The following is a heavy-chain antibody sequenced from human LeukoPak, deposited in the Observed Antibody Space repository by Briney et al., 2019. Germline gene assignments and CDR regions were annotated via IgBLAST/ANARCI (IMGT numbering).Heavy chain of an antibody. V-gene: IGHV4-59*12. CDR1: GGSISSYY. CDR2: IYYSEST. Sequence: SETLSLTCTVSGGSISSYYWSWIRQPPGKGLEWIGYIYYSESTNYNPSLKSRVTISVDTSKNQFSLQLNSVTPEDTAVYYCARGRSSGSYFDYWGQGTLVTVSS. CDR3: ARGRSSGSYFDY. J-gene: IGHJ4*02. D-gene: IGHD6-19*01.